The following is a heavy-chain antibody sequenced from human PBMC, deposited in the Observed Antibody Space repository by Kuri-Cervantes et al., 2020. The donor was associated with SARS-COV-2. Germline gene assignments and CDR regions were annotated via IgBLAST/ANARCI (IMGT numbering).Heavy chain of an antibody. CDR3: AKAPGPNWFDP. CDR1: GFTFTSHA. J-gene: IGHJ5*02. D-gene: IGHD3-10*01. CDR2: ISYDGSNE. V-gene: IGHV3-30*18. Sequence: GGSLRLSCAVSGFTFTSHAMHWVRQAPGKGLEWVALISYDGSNEFYADSVKGRFTISRDNSKNTLYLQMNSLRAEDTAVYYCAKAPGPNWFDPWGQGTLVTVSS.